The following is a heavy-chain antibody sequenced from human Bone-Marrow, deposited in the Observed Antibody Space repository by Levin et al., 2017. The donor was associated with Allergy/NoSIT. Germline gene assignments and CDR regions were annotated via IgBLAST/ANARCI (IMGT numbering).Heavy chain of an antibody. D-gene: IGHD1-26*01. CDR2: VDGVGRT. CDR1: GFTFTNYP. CDR3: ARGWAAPDF. J-gene: IGHJ4*02. Sequence: SCAASGFTFTNYPMSWVRQAPGKGLEWVSSVDGVGRTNYADSVKGRFTISRDNSKNTLYLQMNSLRVEDTAIYYCARGWAAPDFWGQGTLVTVSS. V-gene: IGHV3-23*01.